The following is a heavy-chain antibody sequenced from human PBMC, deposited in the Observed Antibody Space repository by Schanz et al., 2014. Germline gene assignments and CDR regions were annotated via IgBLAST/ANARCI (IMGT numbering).Heavy chain of an antibody. J-gene: IGHJ4*01. D-gene: IGHD6-13*01. CDR3: AREQIMAAAGRVDY. CDR1: GFTFSDYA. CDR2: ISGTTTYT. V-gene: IGHV3-11*05. Sequence: QVQLVESGGGVVQPGRSLRLSCTASGFTFSDYAMSWFRQAPGKGLEWVSYISGTTTYTNYADSVKGRFTISRDNSKNTLYLQMNTLRAEDTAVYYCAREQIMAAAGRVDYWGHGTLVTVSS.